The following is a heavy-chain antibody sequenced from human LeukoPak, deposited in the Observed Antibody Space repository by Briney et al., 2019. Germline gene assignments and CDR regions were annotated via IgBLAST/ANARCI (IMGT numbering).Heavy chain of an antibody. Sequence: SETLSLTCTVSGGSISSYYWSWIRQPPGKGLEWIGYIYYSGSTNYNPSLKSRVTISVDTSKNQFSLKLSSVTAADTAVYYCARGRQADQPHYYYYYYMDVWGKGTTVTVSS. CDR2: IYYSGST. V-gene: IGHV4-59*01. D-gene: IGHD6-19*01. CDR3: ARGRQADQPHYYYYYYMDV. CDR1: GGSISSYY. J-gene: IGHJ6*03.